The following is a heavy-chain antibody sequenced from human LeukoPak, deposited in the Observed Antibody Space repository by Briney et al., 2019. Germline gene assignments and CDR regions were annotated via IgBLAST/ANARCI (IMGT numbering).Heavy chain of an antibody. CDR3: TRNPHPFCSGVHCPSDS. CDR2: IRSKTYSGAT. J-gene: IGHJ4*02. Sequence: GGSLRLSCTTSGFTFRDYGMSWFRQAPGRGPEWVSIIRSKTYSGATDYAASVRGRFVISRDDSESIAYLQMNSLKTEDTGVYYCTRNPHPFCSGVHCPSDSWGQETLVTVSP. D-gene: IGHD2-15*01. V-gene: IGHV3-49*03. CDR1: GFTFRDYG.